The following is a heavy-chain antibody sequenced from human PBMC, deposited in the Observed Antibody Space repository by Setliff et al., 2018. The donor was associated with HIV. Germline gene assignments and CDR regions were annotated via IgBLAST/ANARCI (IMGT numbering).Heavy chain of an antibody. Sequence: SETLSLTCSVSGASISSYYWSWIRQPPGKGLEWIGYISPTGNTNYNPSLKSRVTISTDTSKNQFSLNVRSVTAADTAVYFCAKSSPSIGYISDHWGLGTLVTVSS. CDR2: ISPTGNT. D-gene: IGHD5-12*01. J-gene: IGHJ4*02. CDR1: GASISSYY. V-gene: IGHV4-59*03. CDR3: AKSSPSIGYISDH.